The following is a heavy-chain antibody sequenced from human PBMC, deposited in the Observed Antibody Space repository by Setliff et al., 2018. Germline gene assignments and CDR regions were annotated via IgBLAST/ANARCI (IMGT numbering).Heavy chain of an antibody. Sequence: ASVKVSCKTSGYTFTNYGINWVRQAPGQGLEWMGWNSAYAQKFQGRVTIITDESPSTAYMELRSLRTEDTAVYYCAREGVDTRSSTDYRYNMDVWGKGTTVTVSS. J-gene: IGHJ6*03. CDR2: NSA. D-gene: IGHD5-18*01. CDR3: AREGVDTRSSTDYRYNMDV. CDR1: GYTFTNYG. V-gene: IGHV1-18*01.